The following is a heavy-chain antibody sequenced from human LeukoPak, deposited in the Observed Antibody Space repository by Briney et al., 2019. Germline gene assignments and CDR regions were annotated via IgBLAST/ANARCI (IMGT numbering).Heavy chain of an antibody. CDR2: INTDGSRT. CDR1: GFAFSTYW. CDR3: ARDRTMVRGSPSWFDP. Sequence: GGSLRLSCAASGFAFSTYWMHWVRQAPGKGLVWVSRINTDGSRTSYADPVKGRFTISRDNAKNTLYLQMNSLRAEDTAVYYCARDRTMVRGSPSWFDPWGQGTLVTVSS. D-gene: IGHD3-10*01. V-gene: IGHV3-74*01. J-gene: IGHJ5*02.